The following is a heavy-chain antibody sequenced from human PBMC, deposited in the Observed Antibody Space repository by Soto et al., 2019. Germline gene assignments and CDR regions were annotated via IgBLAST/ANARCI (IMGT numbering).Heavy chain of an antibody. V-gene: IGHV1-18*01. Sequence: QVQLVQSGAEVKKPGASVKVSCKASGYTFTSYGISWVRQAPGQGLEWMGWISAYNGNTNYAQKLQGRVTMTTDTATSTAYMELRSLRSDDTTVYYCARVDITFFGVVIISAFDIWGQGTMVTVSS. J-gene: IGHJ3*02. D-gene: IGHD3-3*01. CDR2: ISAYNGNT. CDR3: ARVDITFFGVVIISAFDI. CDR1: GYTFTSYG.